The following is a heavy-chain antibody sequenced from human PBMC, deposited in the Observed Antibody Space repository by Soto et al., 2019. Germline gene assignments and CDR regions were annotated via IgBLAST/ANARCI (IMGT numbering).Heavy chain of an antibody. CDR3: AKVSRGIGVVPAELN. D-gene: IGHD2-2*01. V-gene: IGHV3-23*01. Sequence: EVQLLESGGGLEQPGGSLRLSCVGSGHTFHNYAMTWVRQAPGKGLEWVSGISGSGGSTYYADSVRCHFTISRDDSKNTLYLQMNSLRAEDTAVYYCAKVSRGIGVVPAELNWGQGTLVTVSS. CDR1: GHTFHNYA. J-gene: IGHJ4*02. CDR2: ISGSGGST.